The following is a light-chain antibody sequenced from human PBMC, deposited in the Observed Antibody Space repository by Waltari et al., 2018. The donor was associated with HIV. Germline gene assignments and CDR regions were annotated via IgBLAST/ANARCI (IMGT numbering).Light chain of an antibody. J-gene: IGLJ2*01. Sequence: SALTQPASVSGSPGQSITISCTGPSSDVGSYNLVSWYPQHPGKAPKLMIYEVSKRPSGVSNRFSGSKSGNTASLTISGLQAEDEADYYCCSYAGSSTPVFGGGTKLTVL. V-gene: IGLV2-23*02. CDR3: CSYAGSSTPV. CDR2: EVS. CDR1: SSDVGSYNL.